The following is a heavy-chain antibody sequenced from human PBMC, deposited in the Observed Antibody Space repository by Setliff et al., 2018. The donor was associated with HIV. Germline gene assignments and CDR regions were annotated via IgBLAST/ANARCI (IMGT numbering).Heavy chain of an antibody. CDR1: GFTFSNYW. CDR2: TKHKPSGYAT. D-gene: IGHD3-3*01. CDR3: GAFLSGYPY. V-gene: IGHV3-72*01. Sequence: GGSLRLSCAASGFTFSNYWMDWVRQAPGKGLEWVGRTKHKPSGYATEYAASVQGRFTFSRDDSKNSLYLQMNSLKIEDTAVYFCGAFLSGYPYWGQGTLVTVSS. J-gene: IGHJ4*02.